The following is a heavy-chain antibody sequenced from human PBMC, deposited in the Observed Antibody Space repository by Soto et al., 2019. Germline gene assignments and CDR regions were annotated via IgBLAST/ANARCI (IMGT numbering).Heavy chain of an antibody. Sequence: SETLSLTCTVSGGSISSGDYYWSWIRQPPGKGLEWIGYIYYSGSTYYNPSLKSRVTISVDTSKNQFSLKLSSVTAADTAVYYCASYDSSGYLRPFDYWGQGTLVTVSS. CDR3: ASYDSSGYLRPFDY. CDR2: IYYSGST. CDR1: GGSISSGDYY. D-gene: IGHD3-22*01. V-gene: IGHV4-30-4*01. J-gene: IGHJ4*02.